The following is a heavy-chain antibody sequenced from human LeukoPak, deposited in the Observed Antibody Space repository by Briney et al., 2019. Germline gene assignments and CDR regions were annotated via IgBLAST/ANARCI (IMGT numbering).Heavy chain of an antibody. Sequence: GGSLRLSCAASGFTFSSYWMHWVRHAPGKGLVWVSRINSDGSTTSYADSVMGRFAISRDNAKNTLYLQMNSLRAEDTAVYYCARVIYSGWEGELSDWGQGTLVTVSS. D-gene: IGHD6-19*01. CDR1: GFTFSSYW. J-gene: IGHJ4*02. CDR2: INSDGSTT. CDR3: ARVIYSGWEGELSD. V-gene: IGHV3-74*01.